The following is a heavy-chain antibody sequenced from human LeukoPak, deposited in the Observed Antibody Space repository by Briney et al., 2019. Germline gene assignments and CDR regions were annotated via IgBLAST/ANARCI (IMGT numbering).Heavy chain of an antibody. CDR3: ARHPFATPFDH. V-gene: IGHV4-59*08. J-gene: IGHJ4*02. CDR1: GGSISSFY. CDR2: VFYTGDT. D-gene: IGHD2-15*01. Sequence: PSETLSLTCAVSGGSISSFYWSWIRQPPGRGLEWIGYVFYTGDTNSNPSPKSRVTMSLDTSKNQLSLRLTSVTAADTAVYYCARHPFATPFDHWGRGTLVTVSS.